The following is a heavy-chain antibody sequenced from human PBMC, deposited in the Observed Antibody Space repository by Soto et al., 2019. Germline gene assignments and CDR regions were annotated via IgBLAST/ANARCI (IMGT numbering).Heavy chain of an antibody. J-gene: IGHJ6*02. D-gene: IGHD6-13*01. V-gene: IGHV3-21*01. CDR2: ISSSSSYI. CDR1: GFTFSSYS. CDR3: ASSSGQQQLVPRTDV. Sequence: PGGSLRLSCAASGFTFSSYSMNWVRQAPGKGLEWVSSISSSSSYIYYADSVKGRFTISRDNAKNSPYLQMNSLRAEDTAVYYCASSSGQQQLVPRTDVWGQGTTVTVSS.